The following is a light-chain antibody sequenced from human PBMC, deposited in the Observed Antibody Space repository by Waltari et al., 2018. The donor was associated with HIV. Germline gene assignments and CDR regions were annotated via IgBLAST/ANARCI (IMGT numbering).Light chain of an antibody. Sequence: QSVLTQRHSASGTPGQRVTISCSGNRHIIGYNYVSWDQQLPGAAPKLFIYANDRRPSGVPDRFSGSKSGTSASLAISGLRSEDQGDYYCATWDDSLNGLLFGGGTKLTVL. J-gene: IGLJ2*01. V-gene: IGLV1-47*01. CDR1: RHIIGYNY. CDR3: ATWDDSLNGLL. CDR2: AND.